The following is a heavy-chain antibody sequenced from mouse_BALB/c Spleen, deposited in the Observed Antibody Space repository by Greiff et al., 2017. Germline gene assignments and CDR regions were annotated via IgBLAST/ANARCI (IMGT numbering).Heavy chain of an antibody. J-gene: IGHJ4*01. CDR1: GFTFSSYG. Sequence: EVKVVESGGGLVQPGGSLKLSCAASGFTFSSYGMSWVRQTPDKRLELVATINSNGGSTYYPDSVKGRFTITRDNAKNTLYLKMSSLKSEDTAMYYCARDRGCNYLYNAMDYWGQGTSVTVSS. CDR2: INSNGGST. V-gene: IGHV5-6-3*01. CDR3: ARDRGCNYLYNAMDY. D-gene: IGHD2-1*01.